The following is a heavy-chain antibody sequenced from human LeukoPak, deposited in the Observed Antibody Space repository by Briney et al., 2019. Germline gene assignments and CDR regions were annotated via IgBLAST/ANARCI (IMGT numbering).Heavy chain of an antibody. CDR1: GYTFTSYG. CDR2: ISAYNGNT. CDR3: ARVTRGGYYAYYYMDV. D-gene: IGHD3-10*01. V-gene: IGHV1-18*01. Sequence: GASVKVSCKASGYTFTSYGISWVRQAPGQGLEWMGWISAYNGNTNYAQKLQGIVTMTTDTSTSTAYMELRSLRSDDTAVYYCARVTRGGYYAYYYMDVWGKGTTVTVSS. J-gene: IGHJ6*03.